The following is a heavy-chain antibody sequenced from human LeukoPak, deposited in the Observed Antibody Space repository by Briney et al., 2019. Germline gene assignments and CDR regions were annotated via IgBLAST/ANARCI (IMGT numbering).Heavy chain of an antibody. CDR3: ARGLSRAPDYYDSSGYQDY. CDR1: GYTFTSYD. D-gene: IGHD3-22*01. CDR2: MNPNSGNT. Sequence: ASVKVSCKASGYTFTSYDINWVRQATGQGHEWKGWMNPNSGNTGYAQKFQGRVTMTRNTSISTAYMELSSLRSEDTAVYYCARGLSRAPDYYDSSGYQDYWGQGTLVTVSS. J-gene: IGHJ4*02. V-gene: IGHV1-8*01.